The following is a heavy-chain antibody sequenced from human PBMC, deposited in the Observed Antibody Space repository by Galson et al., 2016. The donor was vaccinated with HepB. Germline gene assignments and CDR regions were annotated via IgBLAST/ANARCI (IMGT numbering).Heavy chain of an antibody. CDR3: ARDLSYGSNWFDP. Sequence: SLRLSCAASGFTFSSYGMHWVRQAPGKGLVWVSRINSDGSSTSYADSVKGRFTISRDNAKNTLYLQMNSLRAEDTAIYFCARDLSYGSNWFDPRGQGTLVTVSS. CDR1: GFTFSSYG. D-gene: IGHD3-16*02. J-gene: IGHJ5*02. V-gene: IGHV3-74*01. CDR2: INSDGSST.